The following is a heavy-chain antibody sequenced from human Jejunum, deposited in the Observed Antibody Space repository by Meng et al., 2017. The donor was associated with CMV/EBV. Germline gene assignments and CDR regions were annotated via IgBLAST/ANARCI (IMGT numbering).Heavy chain of an antibody. J-gene: IGHJ4*02. V-gene: IGHV3-30*03. CDR2: ISFNGRNK. CDR1: FTFTNYA. Sequence: FTFTNYAMDGVRQAPGKGLECVAIISFNGRNKYYADYVKGRFTVSRDDSKNTIYLEMSSLRPEDTAVYYCARQQGYFDSTMAYFDSWGQGTPVTVSS. D-gene: IGHD3-9*01. CDR3: ARQQGYFDSTMAYFDS.